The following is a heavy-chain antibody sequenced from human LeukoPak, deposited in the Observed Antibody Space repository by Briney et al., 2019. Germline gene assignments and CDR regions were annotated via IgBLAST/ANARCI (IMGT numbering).Heavy chain of an antibody. J-gene: IGHJ6*02. CDR3: ARAPAWDLRAGHYYVMDV. V-gene: IGHV1-8*01. CDR2: MNPNSGNT. CDR1: GYTFTSYD. Sequence: ASVKVSCKASGYTFTSYDINWVRQATGPGLEWMGWMNPNSGNTGYAQKFQGRVTMTRDTSISTAYMELSSLRSEDTAVYYCARAPAWDLRAGHYYVMDVWGQGTTVTVSS. D-gene: IGHD1-26*01.